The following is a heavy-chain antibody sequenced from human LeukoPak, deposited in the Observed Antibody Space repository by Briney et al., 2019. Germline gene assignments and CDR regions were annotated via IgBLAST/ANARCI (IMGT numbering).Heavy chain of an antibody. CDR1: GGSISSGSYY. CDR3: ARVAYSGYEIDS. J-gene: IGHJ4*02. CDR2: IFTSGST. D-gene: IGHD5-12*01. Sequence: SETLSLTCTVSGGSISSGSYYWSWIRQPAGKGLEWIGRIFTSGSTKYNPSLKSRVTISVDTSKNQFSLKLSSVTAADTAVYYCARVAYSGYEIDSWGQGTLVTVSS. V-gene: IGHV4-61*02.